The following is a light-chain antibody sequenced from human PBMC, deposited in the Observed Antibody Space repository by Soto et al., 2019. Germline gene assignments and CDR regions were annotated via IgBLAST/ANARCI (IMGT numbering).Light chain of an antibody. Sequence: EIVMTQSPATLSVSPGERATLSCRASQSVGSDLAWYQQRPGQAPRLDIFGASTRAAGIPARFSGSGSGTEFTLTISSLQSEDLAVYYCQQYNNWPPYTFGQGTKLEIK. V-gene: IGKV3-15*01. J-gene: IGKJ2*01. CDR3: QQYNNWPPYT. CDR1: QSVGSD. CDR2: GAS.